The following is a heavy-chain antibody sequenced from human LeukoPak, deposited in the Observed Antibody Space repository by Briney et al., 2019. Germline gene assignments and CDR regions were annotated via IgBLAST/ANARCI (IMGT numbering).Heavy chain of an antibody. CDR1: GYTFTGYY. CDR2: INPNSGGT. J-gene: IGHJ4*02. CDR3: ARAEWELLVDY. Sequence: ASVKVSCKASGYTFTGYYIHWMRQAPGQGLEWMGRINPNSGGTNYAQKFQGRVTMARDTSISTAYMELSRLRSDDTAVYYCARAEWELLVDYWGQGTLVTVSS. V-gene: IGHV1-2*06. D-gene: IGHD1-26*01.